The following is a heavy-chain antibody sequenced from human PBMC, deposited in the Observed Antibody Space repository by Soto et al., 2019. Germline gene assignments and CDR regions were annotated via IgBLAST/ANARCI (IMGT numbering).Heavy chain of an antibody. J-gene: IGHJ6*02. D-gene: IGHD3-10*01. CDR3: EIDVGSGEWSVV. Sequence: QVQLVQSGTEVKKPGSSAKVSCKASGGTFSNYVLSWVRQAPGQGLEWMGGIIPLFGTTDYAKKFKGRIAITADESTTTVYIDLSSLRFEDTAVYFCEIDVGSGEWSVVWGQGTTVIVSS. V-gene: IGHV1-69*01. CDR2: IIPLFGTT. CDR1: GGTFSNYV.